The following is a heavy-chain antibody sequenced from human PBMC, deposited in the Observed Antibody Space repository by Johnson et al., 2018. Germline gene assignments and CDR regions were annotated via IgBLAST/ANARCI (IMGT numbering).Heavy chain of an antibody. Sequence: VQLLESGAEVKKPGSSVKVSCKASAGIFRTYAVSWVRHAPGQGLEWMGGIIPIFGTVNYAQKFQGRVTITADKSTSTANLELRSLGSEDTAVYYCARSFCSGRSCYRKYGMDVWGQGATVTVSS. CDR2: IIPIFGTV. D-gene: IGHD2-15*01. CDR1: AGIFRTYA. V-gene: IGHV1-69*06. J-gene: IGHJ6*02. CDR3: ARSFCSGRSCYRKYGMDV.